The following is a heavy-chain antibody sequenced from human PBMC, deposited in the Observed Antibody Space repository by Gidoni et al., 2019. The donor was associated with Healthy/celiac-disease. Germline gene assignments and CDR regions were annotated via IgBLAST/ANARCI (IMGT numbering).Heavy chain of an antibody. CDR3: AREGDSSSWYLPSFFDY. V-gene: IGHV1-18*04. J-gene: IGHJ4*02. D-gene: IGHD6-13*01. Sequence: QVQLVQSGAEVKKPGASVKVSCKAAGYTFTRSGISWVRQAPGQGLEWMGWISAYNGNTNYAQTLQGRVTMTTDTSTSTAYMELRSLRSDDTAVYYCAREGDSSSWYLPSFFDYWGQGTLVTVSS. CDR2: ISAYNGNT. CDR1: GYTFTRSG.